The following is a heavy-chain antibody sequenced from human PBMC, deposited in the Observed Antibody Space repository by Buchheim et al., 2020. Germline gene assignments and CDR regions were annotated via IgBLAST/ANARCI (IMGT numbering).Heavy chain of an antibody. CDR3: AIALWFGKFNLDH. J-gene: IGHJ4*02. V-gene: IGHV3-23*04. CDR2: MSGSGGRT. CDR1: GFTFSSYA. Sequence: EVHLVESGGGLVQPGGSLRLSCAASGFTFSSYAMSWVRQAPGEGLEWVSAMSGSGGRTYYSDSVKGRFTISRDNSKNRLFSQMNSLRAEDTAVYYCAIALWFGKFNLDHWGQGTL. D-gene: IGHD3-10*01.